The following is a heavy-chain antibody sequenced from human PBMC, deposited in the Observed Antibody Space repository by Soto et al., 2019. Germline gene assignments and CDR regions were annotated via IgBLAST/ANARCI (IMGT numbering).Heavy chain of an antibody. Sequence: VQLVQSGAEVKKPASSVKVSCKASGGTFSSYTISWVRQAPGQGLEWMGRIIPFLDVANYAQKFQGRATITADKSTSTAYMELRSLRSEDTAMYYCARDSSLAGRPFDYWGQGTLVTVSS. CDR2: IIPFLDVA. V-gene: IGHV1-69*08. CDR1: GGTFSSYT. J-gene: IGHJ4*02. CDR3: ARDSSLAGRPFDY. D-gene: IGHD6-19*01.